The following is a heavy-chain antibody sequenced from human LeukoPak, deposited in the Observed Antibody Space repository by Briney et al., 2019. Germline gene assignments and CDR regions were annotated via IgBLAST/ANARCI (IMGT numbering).Heavy chain of an antibody. V-gene: IGHV3-74*01. D-gene: IGHD4-17*01. Sequence: RGSLRLSCAASGFIFSIYWMEWVRQIPGKGLVWVSRINSDGSSTRYADSVKGRFTISRDNAKNTLYLQMNSLRAEDTAVYYCASTVTTLPGDSSYYYGIDIWGQGTTVTVSS. J-gene: IGHJ6*02. CDR3: ASTVTTLPGDSSYYYGIDI. CDR2: INSDGSST. CDR1: GFIFSIYW.